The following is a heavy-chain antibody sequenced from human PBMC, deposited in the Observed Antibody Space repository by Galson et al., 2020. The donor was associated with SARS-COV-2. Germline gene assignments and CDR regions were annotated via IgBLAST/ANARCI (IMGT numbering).Heavy chain of an antibody. J-gene: IGHJ4*02. Sequence: SETLSLTCAVYGGSFSGYYWSWIRQPPGKGLEWIGEINHSGSTNYNPSLKSRVTISVDTSKNQFSLKLSSVTAADTAVYYCARGRVDYVGLDYWGQGTLVTVSS. V-gene: IGHV4-34*01. CDR1: GGSFSGYY. CDR2: INHSGST. CDR3: ARGRVDYVGLDY. D-gene: IGHD4-17*01.